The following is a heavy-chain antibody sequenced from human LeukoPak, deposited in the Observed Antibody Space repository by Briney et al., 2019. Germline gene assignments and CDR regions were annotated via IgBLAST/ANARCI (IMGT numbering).Heavy chain of an antibody. V-gene: IGHV4-39*01. Sequence: KPSETLSLTCIVSGGSISSGNYYWGWIRQPPGKRLEWIGNIHYSGSTYYNPSLKSRVTISVDTPKNQFSLKLSSVTAADTAVYYCARRSGGSSKMDYWGQGTLVTVSS. J-gene: IGHJ4*02. CDR1: GGSISSGNYY. CDR3: ARRSGGSSKMDY. D-gene: IGHD2-15*01. CDR2: IHYSGST.